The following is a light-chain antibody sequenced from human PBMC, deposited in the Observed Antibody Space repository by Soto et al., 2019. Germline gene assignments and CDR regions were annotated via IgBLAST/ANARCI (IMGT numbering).Light chain of an antibody. Sequence: EIVMTQSPATLSVSPGERATLSCRASQSVSGNLAWYQQKPGQAPRLLIFAASTRPTGIPARFSGSGSGTEFTLTISGLQSEDFAVYYCQQYNNWPPITVGPGTKVDIK. CDR1: QSVSGN. J-gene: IGKJ3*01. V-gene: IGKV3-15*01. CDR2: AAS. CDR3: QQYNNWPPIT.